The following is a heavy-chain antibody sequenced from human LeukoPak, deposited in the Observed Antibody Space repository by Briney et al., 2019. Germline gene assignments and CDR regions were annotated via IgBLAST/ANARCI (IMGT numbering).Heavy chain of an antibody. Sequence: QPGRSLRLSCEASGFTFEDYAMHWVRQAPGKGLEWVSGISWNSQYIGYAFSVKGRFTFSRDNAKNTLYLQMNSLRAEDAAVYYCSRGGDYHGFDIWGQGTMVTVSS. CDR2: ISWNSQYI. CDR3: SRGGDYHGFDI. V-gene: IGHV3-9*01. CDR1: GFTFEDYA. D-gene: IGHD4-17*01. J-gene: IGHJ3*02.